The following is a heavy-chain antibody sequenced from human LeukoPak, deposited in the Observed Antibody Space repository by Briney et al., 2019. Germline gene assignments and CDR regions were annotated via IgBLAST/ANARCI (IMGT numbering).Heavy chain of an antibody. V-gene: IGHV4-59*01. CDR2: IYYSGST. CDR3: ARVPYYYDSSGYGGGYFDY. CDR1: GGSISSYY. Sequence: SETLSLTCTVSGGSISSYYWSWIRQPPGKGLEWIGYIYYSGSTNYNPSLKSRVTISVDTSKNQFSLKLSSVTAADMAVYYCARVPYYYDSSGYGGGYFDYWGQGTLVTVSS. J-gene: IGHJ4*02. D-gene: IGHD3-22*01.